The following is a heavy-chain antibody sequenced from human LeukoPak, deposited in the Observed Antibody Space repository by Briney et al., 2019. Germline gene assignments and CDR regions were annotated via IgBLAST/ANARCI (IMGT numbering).Heavy chain of an antibody. D-gene: IGHD3-10*01. CDR2: INPNSGGT. Sequence: GASVKLSCKSSGYTFTGYYMHVVRQAPGQGFEWMGWINPNSGGTNYAQKFQGRVTMTRDTSISTAYMELSRLRSDDTALYYCASSSTVGWFGNFDYWGQGTLVTVSS. CDR3: ASSSTVGWFGNFDY. J-gene: IGHJ4*02. CDR1: GYTFTGYY. V-gene: IGHV1-2*02.